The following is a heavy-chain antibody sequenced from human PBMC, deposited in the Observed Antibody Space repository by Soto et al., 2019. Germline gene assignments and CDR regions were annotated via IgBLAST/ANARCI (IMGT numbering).Heavy chain of an antibody. Sequence: ESLKISCKGSGYSFTSYWIGWVRQMPGKGLEWMGIIYPGDSDTRYSPSFQGQVTISADKSISTAYLQWSSLKASDTAMYYCARTGSGYEIYYYYGMDVWGQGTTVTVSS. J-gene: IGHJ6*02. CDR1: GYSFTSYW. CDR2: IYPGDSDT. V-gene: IGHV5-51*01. D-gene: IGHD5-12*01. CDR3: ARTGSGYEIYYYYGMDV.